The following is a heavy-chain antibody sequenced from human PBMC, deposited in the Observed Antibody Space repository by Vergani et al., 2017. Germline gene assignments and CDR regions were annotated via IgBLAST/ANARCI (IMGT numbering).Heavy chain of an antibody. J-gene: IGHJ4*02. D-gene: IGHD3-22*01. CDR2: IYYSGST. V-gene: IGHV4-39*01. CDR3: ARITAMIVVVIFDY. Sequence: QLQLQESGPGLVKPSETLSPTCTVSGGSISSSSYYWGWIRQPPGKGLEWIGSIYYSGSTYYNPSLKSRVTISVDTSKNQFSLKLSSVTAADTAVYYCARITAMIVVVIFDYWGQGTLVTVSS. CDR1: GGSISSSSYY.